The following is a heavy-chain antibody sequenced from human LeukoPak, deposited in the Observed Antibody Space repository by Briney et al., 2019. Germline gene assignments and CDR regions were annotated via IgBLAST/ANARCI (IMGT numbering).Heavy chain of an antibody. J-gene: IGHJ3*02. Sequence: QSGGSLRLSCAASGFTFSSYAMHWVRQAPGKGLEWVAVISYDGSNKYADSVKGRFTISRDNSKNTLYLQMNSLRAEDTAVYYCARGGSYLSAFDIWGQGTMVTVSS. CDR3: ARGGSYLSAFDI. CDR2: ISYDGSNK. D-gene: IGHD1-26*01. CDR1: GFTFSSYA. V-gene: IGHV3-30*14.